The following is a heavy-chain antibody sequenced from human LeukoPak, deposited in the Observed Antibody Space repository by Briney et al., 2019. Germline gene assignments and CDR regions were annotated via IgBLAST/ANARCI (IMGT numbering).Heavy chain of an antibody. CDR2: IQYDGSHK. CDR3: ARDNGYYSDSRDPFDI. D-gene: IGHD3-22*01. CDR1: GFTFRTYG. V-gene: IGHV3-30*02. J-gene: IGHJ3*02. Sequence: SGGSLRLSCAASGFTFRTYGMHWVRQAPGKGLEWVAFIQYDGSHKYYADSVKGRFTISRDNSKNTLYLQMSSLRVEDTAVYYCARDNGYYSDSRDPFDIWGQGTMVTVSS.